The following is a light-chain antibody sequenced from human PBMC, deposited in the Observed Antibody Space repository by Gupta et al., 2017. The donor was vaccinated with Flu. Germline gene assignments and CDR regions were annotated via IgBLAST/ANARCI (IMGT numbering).Light chain of an antibody. Sequence: GQAATITWGGPIVGSKRVHWYQQKPGQAPVLVGYEDSGRPSGIPERISASKSGNTASLTINNVEVGDEADYYCQAWDAGADLGIFGGGTKLTVL. J-gene: IGLJ2*01. CDR3: QAWDAGADLGI. CDR2: EDS. CDR1: IVGSKR. V-gene: IGLV3-21*02.